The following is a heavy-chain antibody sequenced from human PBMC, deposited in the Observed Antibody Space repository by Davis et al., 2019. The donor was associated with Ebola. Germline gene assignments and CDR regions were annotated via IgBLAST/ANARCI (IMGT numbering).Heavy chain of an antibody. D-gene: IGHD5/OR15-5a*01. CDR3: ARVKVSTPNYYYMDV. J-gene: IGHJ6*02. CDR1: GDSVSTAG. CDR2: TYYKSKWYN. V-gene: IGHV6-1*01. Sequence: HSQTLSLTCAISGDSVSTAGWNWIRQSPSRGLEWLGRTYYKSKWYNDYAASVKSRITINPDTSKNQFTLQLTSVAPEDTAVYYCARVKVSTPNYYYMDVWGQGTTVTVSS.